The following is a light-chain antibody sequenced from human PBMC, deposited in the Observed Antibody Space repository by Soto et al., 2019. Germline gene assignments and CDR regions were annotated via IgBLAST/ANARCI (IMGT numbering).Light chain of an antibody. Sequence: EIVLTQSPGTLSLSPGERATLSCRASQSVSSSYLAWYQQKPGQAPRLLIYGASSRATGIPDRFSGSGSGTDFTLTISRLKPEDFAVYYCQQYGRSPLAFGKGTKVEIK. J-gene: IGKJ1*01. CDR1: QSVSSSY. CDR2: GAS. CDR3: QQYGRSPLA. V-gene: IGKV3-20*01.